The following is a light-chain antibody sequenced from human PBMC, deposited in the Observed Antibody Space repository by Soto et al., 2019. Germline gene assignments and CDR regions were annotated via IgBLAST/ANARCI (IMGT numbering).Light chain of an antibody. CDR3: QQRSNWPPYT. CDR2: DAS. V-gene: IGKV3-11*01. CDR1: QSVSSY. Sequence: EIVLTQSPATLSLSPGERATLSCRASQSVSSYLAWYQQKPGQAPRLLSYDASNRATGIPARFSGSGSGTDFTLTISSLEPEDLAVNYCQQRSNWPPYTFGQGTKLEIK. J-gene: IGKJ2*01.